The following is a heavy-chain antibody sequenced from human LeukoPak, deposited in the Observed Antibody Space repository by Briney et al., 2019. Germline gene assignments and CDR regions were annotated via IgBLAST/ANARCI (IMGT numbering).Heavy chain of an antibody. CDR2: IYTSGSS. D-gene: IGHD4-17*01. CDR3: ARAAYGDYRYYYFYLDV. Sequence: SETLSLTCTVSGGSINSYYWSWIRQPAAKGLEWIGRIYTSGSSNYNPSLKSRVTMSVDTSKNQFSLRLTSVTAADTAVYYCARAAYGDYRYYYFYLDVWGKGTTVTVSS. V-gene: IGHV4-4*07. J-gene: IGHJ6*03. CDR1: GGSINSYY.